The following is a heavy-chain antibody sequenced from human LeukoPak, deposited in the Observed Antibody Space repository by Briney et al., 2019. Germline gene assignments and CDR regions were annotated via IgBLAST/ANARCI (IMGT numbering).Heavy chain of an antibody. D-gene: IGHD4-17*01. CDR3: ARATYTVTTSPMDY. Sequence: GGSLRLSCAASGFTFSSYAMHWVRQAPGKGLEWVAVISYDGSNKYYADPVKGRFTISRDNSKNTLYLQMNSLRAEDTAVYYCARATYTVTTSPMDYWGQGTLVTVSS. CDR2: ISYDGSNK. J-gene: IGHJ4*02. V-gene: IGHV3-30-3*01. CDR1: GFTFSSYA.